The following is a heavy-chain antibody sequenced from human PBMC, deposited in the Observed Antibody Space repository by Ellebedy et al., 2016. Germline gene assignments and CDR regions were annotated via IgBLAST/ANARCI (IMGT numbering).Heavy chain of an antibody. J-gene: IGHJ4*02. CDR3: ASRPNGDFHFLDY. Sequence: GGSLRLSCAASGFTVSTNYMKWVRQAPGKGLEWVSAIFSDGNTYYADSVKGRFTISRDNSKNTLYLQMNSLRAEDTAVYYCASRPNGDFHFLDYWGQGTLVTVSS. CDR1: GFTVSTNY. V-gene: IGHV3-53*01. D-gene: IGHD4-17*01. CDR2: IFSDGNT.